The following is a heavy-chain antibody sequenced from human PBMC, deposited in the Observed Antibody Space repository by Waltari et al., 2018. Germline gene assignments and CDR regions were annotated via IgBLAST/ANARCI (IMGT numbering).Heavy chain of an antibody. CDR3: AKDAFGNTYLDF. D-gene: IGHD2-2*02. V-gene: IGHV3-30*02. Sequence: QVNLVESGGGVVQQGGSLRLSCATSGFTSSNFGVHWVRQAPGTGLECVALICFDGSDKFYADSVRGRFTISRDNSARTLYLDMDSLRLDDTAMYYCAKDAFGNTYLDFWGQGTLVTVSS. CDR2: ICFDGSDK. J-gene: IGHJ4*02. CDR1: GFTSSNFG.